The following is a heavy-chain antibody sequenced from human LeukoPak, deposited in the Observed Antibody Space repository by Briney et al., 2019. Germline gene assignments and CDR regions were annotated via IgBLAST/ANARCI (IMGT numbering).Heavy chain of an antibody. CDR2: IYPGDSDT. CDR1: GCSFTSYW. V-gene: IGHV5-51*01. Sequence: GESLKISCKGSGCSFTSYWVGWVRQMPEKGLEWMGIIYPGDSDTRYSPSFQGQVTISADKSISTAYLQWSSLKASDTAIYYCARQYDFWSGPRPDWFDPWGQGTLVTVSS. J-gene: IGHJ5*02. CDR3: ARQYDFWSGPRPDWFDP. D-gene: IGHD3-3*01.